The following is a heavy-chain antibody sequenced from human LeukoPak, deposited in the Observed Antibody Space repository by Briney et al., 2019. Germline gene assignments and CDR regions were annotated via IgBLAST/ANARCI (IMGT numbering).Heavy chain of an antibody. CDR2: IIPIFGTA. CDR1: GGTFSSYA. Sequence: ASVKVSCKASGGTFSSYAISWVRQAPGQGLEWMGGIIPIFGTANYAQKFQGRVTITADKSTGTAYMELSSLRSEDTAVYYCARDRNVWGSQIDPWGQGTLVTVSS. J-gene: IGHJ5*02. CDR3: ARDRNVWGSQIDP. D-gene: IGHD3-16*01. V-gene: IGHV1-69*06.